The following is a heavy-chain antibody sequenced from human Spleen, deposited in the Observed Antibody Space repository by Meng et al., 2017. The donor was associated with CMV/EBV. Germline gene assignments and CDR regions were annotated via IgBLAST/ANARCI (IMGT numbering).Heavy chain of an antibody. D-gene: IGHD1-20*01. V-gene: IGHV4-39*07. J-gene: IGHJ4*02. CDR2: LYYSGKV. CDR3: ARVGFNWNLFDY. CDR1: GGSITNFGYY. Sequence: SETLSLTCTVSGGSITNFGYYWVWIRQPPGKGLEWIGSLYYSGKVFYNPSLKRRVTISADTSNNQFSLRLNSVTAADTAVYYCARVGFNWNLFDYWGRGTLVTVSS.